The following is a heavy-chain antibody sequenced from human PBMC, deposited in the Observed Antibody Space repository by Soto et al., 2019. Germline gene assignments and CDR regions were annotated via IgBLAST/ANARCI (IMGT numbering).Heavy chain of an antibody. CDR3: ASGVLY. D-gene: IGHD1-1*01. CDR2: IFYSGTT. Sequence: QVQLQESGPGLVKPSQTLSLTCTVSGGSISSGGYFWSWIRQPPGKGLEWIGNIFYSGTTYYNPSLKSRVPISVDPSKNQFSLRLSSVTAAATAVYFCASGVLYWRQGTLVTVSS. V-gene: IGHV4-31*03. J-gene: IGHJ4*02. CDR1: GGSISSGGYF.